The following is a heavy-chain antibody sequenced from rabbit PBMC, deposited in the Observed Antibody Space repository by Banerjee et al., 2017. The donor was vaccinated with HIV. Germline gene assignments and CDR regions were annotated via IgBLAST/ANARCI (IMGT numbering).Heavy chain of an antibody. Sequence: QSLEESGGDLVKPGASLTLTCTASGFSFSNNYWICWVRQAPGKGLEWIACIYVGSGGRTYYASWAKGRFTISKTSSTTVTLQMTSLTAADTATYFCARTAYGSTSDYYSAFNLWGQGTLVTVS. D-gene: IGHD1-1*01. CDR2: IYVGSGGRT. V-gene: IGHV1S40*01. CDR3: ARTAYGSTSDYYSAFNL. CDR1: GFSFSNNYW. J-gene: IGHJ4*01.